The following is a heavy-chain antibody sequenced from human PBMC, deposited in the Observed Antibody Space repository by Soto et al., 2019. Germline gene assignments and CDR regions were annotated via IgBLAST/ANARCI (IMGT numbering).Heavy chain of an antibody. CDR2: IYHGGST. V-gene: IGHV4-4*02. Sequence: QVQLQESGPGLVKPSGTLSLTCAVSGGSISSSNWWSWVRQPPGKGLEWIGEIYHGGSTNYNPSLKSRGTISVDKSKNQFSRKLSSVTAADTAVYYCARGVVAATLYFDYWGQGTLVTVSS. J-gene: IGHJ4*02. CDR3: ARGVVAATLYFDY. CDR1: GGSISSSNW. D-gene: IGHD2-15*01.